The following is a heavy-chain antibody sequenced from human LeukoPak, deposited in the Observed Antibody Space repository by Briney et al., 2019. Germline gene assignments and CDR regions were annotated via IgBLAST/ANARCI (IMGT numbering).Heavy chain of an antibody. CDR3: ARGGYSGYDYLDY. CDR2: IYYSGNT. V-gene: IGHV4-59*08. D-gene: IGHD5-12*01. Sequence: SETLSLPCSVSGGSFSSYYWSWLRQPPGQALECIGCIYYSGNTTYNPSLKSRVTISVDTSKHQFTLKLSSVTAADTAVYYCARGGYSGYDYLDYWDQGTLVTVSS. CDR1: GGSFSSYY. J-gene: IGHJ4*02.